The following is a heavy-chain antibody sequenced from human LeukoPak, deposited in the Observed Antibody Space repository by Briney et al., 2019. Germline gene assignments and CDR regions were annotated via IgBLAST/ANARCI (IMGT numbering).Heavy chain of an antibody. J-gene: IGHJ2*01. CDR3: ASNVWLRGGDYCYFDL. Sequence: SVKLSCKASGGTFSSYAISWVRQAPGQGLEWMGGIVLILDTASYAQKFQGRGTITADESTSTAFMEQSSLRADDTAVYYSASNVWLRGGDYCYFDLWGRGTLVTVSS. D-gene: IGHD5-18*01. V-gene: IGHV1-69*13. CDR2: IVLILDTA. CDR1: GGTFSSYA.